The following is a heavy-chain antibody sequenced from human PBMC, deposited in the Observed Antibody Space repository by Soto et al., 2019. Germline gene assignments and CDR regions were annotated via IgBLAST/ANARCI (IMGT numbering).Heavy chain of an antibody. D-gene: IGHD5-18*01. CDR1: GGTFSNCA. CDR3: TRGIQLWS. J-gene: IGHJ5*02. V-gene: IGHV1-69*06. CDR2: IIPLSGTP. Sequence: QVQLVQSGAEVKKPGSSVKVSCKASGGTFSNCALTWVRQAPGQGLEWMGGIIPLSGTPNYAQKFQGRVTITADKSTTTVYMELSGLRSEDKAVYYCTRGIQLWSWGQGTLVTVSS.